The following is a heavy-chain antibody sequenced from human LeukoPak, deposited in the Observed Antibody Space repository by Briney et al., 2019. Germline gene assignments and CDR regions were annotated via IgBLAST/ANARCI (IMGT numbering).Heavy chain of an antibody. Sequence: GGSLRLSCAASGFTFSSYGMHWVRQAPGKGLEWVAVIWYDGSNKYYADSVKGRFTISRDNSKNTLYLQMNSLRAEDTAVYYCTRELGGSGVSEYWGQGTLVTVSS. CDR3: TRELGGSGVSEY. CDR2: IWYDGSNK. V-gene: IGHV3-33*01. J-gene: IGHJ4*02. CDR1: GFTFSSYG. D-gene: IGHD3-10*01.